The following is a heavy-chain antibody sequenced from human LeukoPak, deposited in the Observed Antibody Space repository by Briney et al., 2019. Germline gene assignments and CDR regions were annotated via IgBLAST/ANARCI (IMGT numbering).Heavy chain of an antibody. CDR2: ISYDGSNK. CDR3: ARDHSSSGMDV. CDR1: GFTFSSYA. J-gene: IGHJ6*02. Sequence: GGSLRLPCAASGFTFSSYAMHWVRQAPGKGLEWVAVISYDGSNKYYADSVKGRFTISRDNAKNSLYLQMNSLRAEDTAVYYCARDHSSSGMDVWGQGTTVTVSS. V-gene: IGHV3-30-3*01.